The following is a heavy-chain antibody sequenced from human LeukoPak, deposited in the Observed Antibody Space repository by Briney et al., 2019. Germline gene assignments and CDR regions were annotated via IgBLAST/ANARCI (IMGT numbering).Heavy chain of an antibody. J-gene: IGHJ4*02. CDR1: GFTFSDYY. D-gene: IGHD4-23*01. V-gene: IGHV3-23*01. Sequence: PGGSLRLSCAASGFTFSDYYMSWIRQTPGKGLEWVSTISGSGGSTYYADSVKGRFTISRDNSKNTLYLQVNSLRAEDTAVYYCAKRVTTVVTGHDYWGQGALVTVSS. CDR2: ISGSGGST. CDR3: AKRVTTVVTGHDY.